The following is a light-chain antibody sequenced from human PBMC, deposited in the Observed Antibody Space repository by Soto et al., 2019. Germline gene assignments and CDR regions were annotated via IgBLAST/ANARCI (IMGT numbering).Light chain of an antibody. CDR2: VAY. V-gene: IGKV1-9*01. CDR3: QQLNTYSLT. J-gene: IGKJ5*01. Sequence: IQLTQSPSSLSASVGDRVGITGRATQGISGYLAWYQPKPGKAPKLLIYVAYTSQSGVPSRFSGRRSGTAFTLTIRSLQPEDFATSYCQQLNTYSLTFAHAIPLEIK. CDR1: QGISGY.